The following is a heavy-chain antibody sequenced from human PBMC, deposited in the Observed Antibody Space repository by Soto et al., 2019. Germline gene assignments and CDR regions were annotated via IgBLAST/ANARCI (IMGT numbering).Heavy chain of an antibody. V-gene: IGHV3-23*01. J-gene: IGHJ4*01. CDR1: GFTFSSCA. Sequence: PGGSLRLSCAASGFTFSSCAMGWVRQAPGKRLEWVSSISDGSHYTYYADSVKGRFTISRDNSKNTLYLQMNSLRAGDTALYYCAKRRDDSGSYLDYWGHRTLVTVSS. CDR2: ISDGSHYT. D-gene: IGHD1-26*01. CDR3: AKRRDDSGSYLDY.